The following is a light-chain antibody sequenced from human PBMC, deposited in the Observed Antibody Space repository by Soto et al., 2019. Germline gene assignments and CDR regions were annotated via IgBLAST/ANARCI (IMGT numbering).Light chain of an antibody. CDR2: AAS. V-gene: IGKV3-15*01. Sequence: MTHSPATLSVSLWYRCTLSFSASQSINSNLAWYQQQPGQAPRLLIYAASTRATAVPDRFSGSGSGTDFTLTITSLQSDDFAVYFCQQYTDWPITFGQGTRLEIK. CDR3: QQYTDWPIT. J-gene: IGKJ5*01. CDR1: QSINSN.